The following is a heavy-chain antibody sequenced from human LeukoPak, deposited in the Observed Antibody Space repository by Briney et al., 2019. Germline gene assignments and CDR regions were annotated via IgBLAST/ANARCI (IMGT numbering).Heavy chain of an antibody. V-gene: IGHV3-48*03. CDR2: ISSSGSTI. CDR1: GFTFSSYE. D-gene: IGHD1-26*01. J-gene: IGHJ4*02. CDR3: ARVRSGSYYVFDS. Sequence: GGSLRLSCAASGFTFSSYEMNWVRQAPGKGLEWVSYISSSGSTIYYADSVKGRFTISRDNAKNPLSLQMNSLRAEDTAVYYCARVRSGSYYVFDSWGQGTLVTVSS.